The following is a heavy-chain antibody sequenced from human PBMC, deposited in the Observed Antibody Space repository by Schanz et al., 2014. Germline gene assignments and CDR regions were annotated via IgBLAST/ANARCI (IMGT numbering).Heavy chain of an antibody. J-gene: IGHJ4*02. CDR1: GFTFSSSG. CDR3: VREVGAAAGLAWGLDY. V-gene: IGHV3-21*06. Sequence: VQLVESGGGVVQPGGSLRLSCAASGFTFSSSGMHWVRQAPGKGLEWVSSISSSSSYIYYADSVKGRFTISRDNAKSSLFLQMNSLRAEDTAVYYCVREVGAAAGLAWGLDYWGRGTLVTVSS. D-gene: IGHD6-13*01. CDR2: ISSSSSYI.